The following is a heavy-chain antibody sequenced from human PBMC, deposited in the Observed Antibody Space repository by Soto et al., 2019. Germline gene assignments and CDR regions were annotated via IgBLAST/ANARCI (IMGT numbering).Heavy chain of an antibody. CDR1: GFTFSSYG. D-gene: IGHD6-19*01. J-gene: IGHJ6*02. Sequence: HPGGSLRLSCAASGFTFSSYGMHWVRQAPGKGLEWVAVIWYDGSNKYYADSVKGRFTISRDNSKNTLYLQMNSLRAEDTAVYYCARDLSGLAGPGGYYGMDVWGQGTTVTVSS. V-gene: IGHV3-33*01. CDR3: ARDLSGLAGPGGYYGMDV. CDR2: IWYDGSNK.